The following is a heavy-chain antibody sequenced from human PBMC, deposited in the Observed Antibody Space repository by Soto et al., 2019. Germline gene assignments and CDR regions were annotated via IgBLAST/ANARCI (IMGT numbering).Heavy chain of an antibody. J-gene: IGHJ5*02. CDR3: AKDRYSSGAGWFDP. D-gene: IGHD6-19*01. V-gene: IGHV3-23*01. Sequence: GGSLRLSCAASGFTFSSYAMSWVRQAPGKGLEWVSAISGSGGSTYYADSVKGRFIISRDNSKNTLYLQMNSLRAEDTAVYNCAKDRYSSGAGWFDPWGQGTLVTVSS. CDR2: ISGSGGST. CDR1: GFTFSSYA.